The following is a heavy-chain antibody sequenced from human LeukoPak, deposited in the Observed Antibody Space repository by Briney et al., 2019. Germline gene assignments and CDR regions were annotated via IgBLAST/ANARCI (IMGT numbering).Heavy chain of an antibody. CDR1: GFTFSNYA. D-gene: IGHD1-26*01. CDR3: TKGPVSAIVGATTLDC. J-gene: IGHJ4*02. Sequence: GGSLRLSCAASGFTFSNYAMNWVRQAPRKGLEWVSLISGSTGITNYADSGKGRFPISSDNSKNTVYLQMNSLRVEDTAVYYCTKGPVSAIVGATTLDCWGQGTLVTVSS. CDR2: ISGSTGIT. V-gene: IGHV3-23*01.